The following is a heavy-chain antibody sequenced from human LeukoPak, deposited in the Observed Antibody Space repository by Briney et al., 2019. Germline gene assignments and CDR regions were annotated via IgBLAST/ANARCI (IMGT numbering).Heavy chain of an antibody. CDR3: ASRVADDYRGYYYYYYGMDV. J-gene: IGHJ6*02. CDR1: GRSISSSGYF. D-gene: IGHD5-12*01. Sequence: WETLSLTCTVSGRSISSSGYFWGWIRQPPGKGLEWIGSIFYSGSTYYHSSLKSRVTISVDTSKNRFSLKLSSVTAADTAVYYCASRVADDYRGYYYYYYGMDVWGQGTTVTVSS. CDR2: IFYSGST. V-gene: IGHV4-39*01.